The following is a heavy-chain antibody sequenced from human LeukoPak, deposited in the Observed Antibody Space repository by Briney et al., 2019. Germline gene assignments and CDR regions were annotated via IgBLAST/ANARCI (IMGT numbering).Heavy chain of an antibody. Sequence: ASVKVSCKASGYTFTGYYMHWVRQAPGQGLEWMGWINPNSGGTNYAQKFQGRVTMTRDTSISTAYMELSRLRSDDTAVYYCAIEARLYGSGSYYFYWGQGTLVTVSS. CDR2: INPNSGGT. CDR1: GYTFTGYY. CDR3: AIEARLYGSGSYYFY. J-gene: IGHJ4*02. V-gene: IGHV1-2*02. D-gene: IGHD3-10*01.